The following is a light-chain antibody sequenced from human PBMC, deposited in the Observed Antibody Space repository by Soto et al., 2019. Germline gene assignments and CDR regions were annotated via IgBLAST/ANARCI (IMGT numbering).Light chain of an antibody. CDR1: SSDVGGYNL. Sequence: QSAPTQPRSVSESPGQSVTISCTGTSSDVGGYNLVSWYQQHPGKAPKLVIYDVSKWPSGVPGRFFGSKSGNTASLTISGLQAEDEADYYCCSYAGSSLWVFGGGTKLTVL. V-gene: IGLV2-11*01. CDR2: DVS. CDR3: CSYAGSSLWV. J-gene: IGLJ3*02.